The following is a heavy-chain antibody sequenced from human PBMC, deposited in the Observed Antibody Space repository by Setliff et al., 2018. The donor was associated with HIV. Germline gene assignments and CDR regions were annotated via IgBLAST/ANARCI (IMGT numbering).Heavy chain of an antibody. CDR1: GFRFETFG. J-gene: IGHJ4*02. V-gene: IGHV3-7*03. CDR2: IKQDGSEK. CDR3: AKGGYGGAYYVAGY. D-gene: IGHD5-18*01. Sequence: GGSLRLSCAASGFRFETFGMYWVRQAPGKGLEWVANIKQDGSEKYYVDSVKGRFTIARDDTKNTVSLQMTNLEPGDTAMYYCAKGGYGGAYYVAGYWGQGTKVTVSS.